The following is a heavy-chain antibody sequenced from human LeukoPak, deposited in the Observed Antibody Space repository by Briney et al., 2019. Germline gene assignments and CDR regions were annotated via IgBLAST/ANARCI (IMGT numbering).Heavy chain of an antibody. CDR3: ARRGDMIDF. D-gene: IGHD3-16*01. Sequence: GGSLRLSCAPAGFTFTDYYMSWIRQAPGKGLEWVSYISSSTSTIYYADSIKGRLTISRDNARNSLYLQMNSLRVEDTAVYYCARRGDMIDFWGQGTLVTVSP. CDR2: ISSSTSTI. J-gene: IGHJ4*02. V-gene: IGHV3-11*01. CDR1: GFTFTDYY.